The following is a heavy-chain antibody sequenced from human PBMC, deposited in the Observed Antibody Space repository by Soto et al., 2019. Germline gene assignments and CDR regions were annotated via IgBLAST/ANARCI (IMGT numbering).Heavy chain of an antibody. J-gene: IGHJ6*02. V-gene: IGHV3-23*01. Sequence: GGSLRLSCAGSGFTFSSYAMTWVRQAPGKGLEWVSTLSDSGGHTYYTDSVKGRFTISRDNSKNTLYLQMNSLRAEDTAVYYCAKDSQIVLASAAPVYGMDVWGQGTTVTVSS. CDR3: AKDSQIVLASAAPVYGMDV. CDR1: GFTFSSYA. D-gene: IGHD2-2*01. CDR2: LSDSGGHT.